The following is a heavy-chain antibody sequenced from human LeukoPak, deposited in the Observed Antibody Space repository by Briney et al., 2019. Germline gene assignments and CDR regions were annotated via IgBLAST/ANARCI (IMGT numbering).Heavy chain of an antibody. CDR1: GGSISSGGYY. V-gene: IGHV4-31*03. CDR2: IYYSGCT. Sequence: SETLSLTCTVSGGSISSGGYYWSWIRQHPGKGLEWIGYIYYSGCTYYDPSLKSRVTISVDTSKNQFSLKLSSVTAADTAVYYCAREYSSPYYYYYGMDVWGQGTTVTVSS. J-gene: IGHJ6*02. CDR3: AREYSSPYYYYYGMDV. D-gene: IGHD6-13*01.